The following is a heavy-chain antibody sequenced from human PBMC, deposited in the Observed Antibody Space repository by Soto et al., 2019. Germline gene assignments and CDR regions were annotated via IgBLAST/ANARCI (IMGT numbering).Heavy chain of an antibody. Sequence: PSETLSLTCTVSGGSISSSSYYWGWIRQPPGKGLEWIGSIYYSGSTYYNPSLKSRVTISVDTSKNQFSLKLSSVTAADTAVYYCARHGSGYYYDSSGYYSKPALRSYYYGMDVWGQGTTVTVSS. CDR1: GGSISSSSYY. CDR2: IYYSGST. CDR3: ARHGSGYYYDSSGYYSKPALRSYYYGMDV. D-gene: IGHD3-22*01. J-gene: IGHJ6*02. V-gene: IGHV4-39*01.